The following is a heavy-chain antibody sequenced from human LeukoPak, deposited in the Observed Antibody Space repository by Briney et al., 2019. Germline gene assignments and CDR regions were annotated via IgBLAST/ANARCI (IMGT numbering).Heavy chain of an antibody. D-gene: IGHD5-24*01. CDR3: AKRDGYNTHFDY. J-gene: IGHJ4*02. V-gene: IGHV3-33*06. CDR2: IWYDGSNK. CDR1: GFTLSNYG. Sequence: WRALRLSFAASGFTLSNYGMHRVPQAPGQGLGWGAVIWYDGSNKHYADSVKGRFTISRDNSKNTLYLQMNSLRAEDTAVYYCAKRDGYNTHFDYWGQGTLVTVSS.